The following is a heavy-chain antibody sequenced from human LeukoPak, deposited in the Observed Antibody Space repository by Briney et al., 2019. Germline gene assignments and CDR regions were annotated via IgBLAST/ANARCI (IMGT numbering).Heavy chain of an antibody. D-gene: IGHD3-9*01. CDR1: GYTLTELS. CDR2: FDPEDGET. J-gene: IGHJ4*02. V-gene: IGHV1-24*01. CDR3: ATGAPDGRYFDWLPFDY. Sequence: ASVKVSCKVSGYTLTELSMHWVRQAPGKGLEWMGGFDPEDGETIYAQKIQGRVTMTEDTSTDTAYMELSSLRSEDTAVYYCATGAPDGRYFDWLPFDYWGQGTLVTVSS.